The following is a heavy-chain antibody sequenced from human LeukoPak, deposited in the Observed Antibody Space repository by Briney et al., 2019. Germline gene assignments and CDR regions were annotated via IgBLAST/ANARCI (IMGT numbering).Heavy chain of an antibody. Sequence: PGGSLRLSCAASGFTFSSYEVNWVRQAPGKGLEWVSYISSSGSTIYYADSVKGRFTISRDNAKNSLYLQMNSLRAEDTAVYYCARDSSSWYRTFDYWGQRTLVTVSS. V-gene: IGHV3-48*03. J-gene: IGHJ4*02. CDR3: ARDSSSWYRTFDY. CDR1: GFTFSSYE. CDR2: ISSSGSTI. D-gene: IGHD6-13*01.